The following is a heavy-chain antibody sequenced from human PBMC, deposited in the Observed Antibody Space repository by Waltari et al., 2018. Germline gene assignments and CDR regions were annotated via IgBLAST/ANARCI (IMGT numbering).Heavy chain of an antibody. J-gene: IGHJ4*02. D-gene: IGHD3-10*01. Sequence: QLQLQESGSGLVKPSQTLSLTCAVSGGSISSGGYSWSWIRQPPGKGLEWIGYIYHSGSTYYTPSLNGRVTISVDRSKNQCSRKLSSVTAADTAVYYCARGPMVRGVTALWYFDYWGQGTLVTVSS. CDR2: IYHSGST. CDR3: ARGPMVRGVTALWYFDY. V-gene: IGHV4-30-2*01. CDR1: GGSISSGGYS.